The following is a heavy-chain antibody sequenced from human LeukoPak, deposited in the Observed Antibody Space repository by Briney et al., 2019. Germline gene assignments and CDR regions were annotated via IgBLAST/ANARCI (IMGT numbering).Heavy chain of an antibody. CDR2: ISGSGGST. CDR3: AKDRQAGEGVPATNFDY. J-gene: IGHJ4*02. V-gene: IGHV3-23*01. CDR1: GFTFSSYA. Sequence: GGSLRLSCAASGFTFSSYAMSWVRQAPGKGLEWVSAISGSGGSTYYADSVKGRFTNSRDNSKNTLYLQMNSLRAEDTAVYYCAKDRQAGEGVPATNFDYWGQGTLVTVSS. D-gene: IGHD2-2*01.